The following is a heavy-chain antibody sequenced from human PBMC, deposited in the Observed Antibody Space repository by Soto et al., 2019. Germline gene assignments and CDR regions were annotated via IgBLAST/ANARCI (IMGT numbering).Heavy chain of an antibody. CDR3: ARPPVAGDYYYYGMDV. J-gene: IGHJ6*02. V-gene: IGHV3-21*01. CDR1: GFTFSSYS. CDR2: ISSSSSYI. Sequence: GGSLRLSCAASGFTFSSYSMNWVRQAPGKGLEWVSSISSSSSYIYYADSVKGRFTISRDNAKNSLYLQMNSLRAEDTAVYYCARPPVAGDYYYYGMDVWGQGTTVTVSS. D-gene: IGHD6-19*01.